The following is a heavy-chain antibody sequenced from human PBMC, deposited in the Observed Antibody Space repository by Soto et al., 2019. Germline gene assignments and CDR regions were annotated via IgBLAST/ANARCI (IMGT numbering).Heavy chain of an antibody. Sequence: QVQLQESGPGLVKPSQTLSLTCTVSGGSITAGNYVLTWIPQSPGKGLEWIGYISYSGTYYNPSLKSRLTISIDTSKHQLSLLVTSFTAAETAVYYCATRSATYFFYGMDVWGQGATGIVAS. CDR1: GGSITAGNYV. V-gene: IGHV4-30-4*01. CDR2: ISYSGT. J-gene: IGHJ6*02. CDR3: ATRSATYFFYGMDV. D-gene: IGHD1-26*01.